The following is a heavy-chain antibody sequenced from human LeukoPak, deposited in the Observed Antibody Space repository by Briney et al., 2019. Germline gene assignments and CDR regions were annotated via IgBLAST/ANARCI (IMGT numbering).Heavy chain of an antibody. D-gene: IGHD6-13*01. CDR2: ISGSGGST. CDR3: AKVPPGYTYWFDP. CDR1: GFTFTDYY. Sequence: PGGSLRLSCAASGFTFTDYYMGWLRQAPGKGLEWVSAISGSGGSTYYADSVKGRFTISRDNSKNTLYLQMNSLRAEDTAVYYCAKVPPGYTYWFDPWGQGTLVTVSS. J-gene: IGHJ5*02. V-gene: IGHV3-23*01.